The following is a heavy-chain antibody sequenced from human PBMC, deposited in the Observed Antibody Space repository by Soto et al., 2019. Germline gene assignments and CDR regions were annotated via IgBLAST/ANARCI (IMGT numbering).Heavy chain of an antibody. Sequence: EVQLLESGGGLVQPGGSLRLSCAASGFTFSSYAMSWVRQAPGKGLEWVSAISGSGGSTYYADSVKGRFTISRDNSKNTLYLQMNSLRAEDTAVYYCAKRLGSGKTKDINYYYYYMDVWGKGTTVTVSS. J-gene: IGHJ6*03. V-gene: IGHV3-23*01. CDR2: ISGSGGST. CDR3: AKRLGSGKTKDINYYYYYMDV. CDR1: GFTFSSYA. D-gene: IGHD6-19*01.